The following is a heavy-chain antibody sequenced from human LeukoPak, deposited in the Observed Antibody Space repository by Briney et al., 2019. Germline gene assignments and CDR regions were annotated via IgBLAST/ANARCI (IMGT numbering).Heavy chain of an antibody. CDR1: GFTFSTYS. D-gene: IGHD2-15*01. Sequence: GGSLRLSCAASGFTFSTYSMNWVRQAPGKGLEWVSYISSSSSTIYYADSVKGRFTISRDNAKNSLYLQMNSLKTEDTAVYYCTTHRGYSEPPLFDFWGQGTLVTVSS. CDR3: TTHRGYSEPPLFDF. J-gene: IGHJ4*02. V-gene: IGHV3-48*01. CDR2: ISSSSSTI.